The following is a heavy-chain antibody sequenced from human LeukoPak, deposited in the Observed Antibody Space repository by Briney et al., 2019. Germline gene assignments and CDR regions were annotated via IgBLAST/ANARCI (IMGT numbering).Heavy chain of an antibody. V-gene: IGHV3-23*01. CDR2: ISGGTT. D-gene: IGHD3-10*01. Sequence: GVSLRLSCAASGFTISTYGMSWVRQAPGKGLEWVSSISGGTTYYADSVKGRFTISRDNSKNTVSQQMNSLRAEDTAVYYCAKSVYHSGNYWGQGTLVTVSS. J-gene: IGHJ4*02. CDR1: GFTISTYG. CDR3: AKSVYHSGNY.